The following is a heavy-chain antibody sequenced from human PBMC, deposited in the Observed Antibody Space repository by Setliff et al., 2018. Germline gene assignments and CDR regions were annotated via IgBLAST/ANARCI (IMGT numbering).Heavy chain of an antibody. CDR3: ARLGGQLGQTRSNYYYYYYMDV. V-gene: IGHV1-24*01. J-gene: IGHJ6*03. Sequence: GASVKVSCKVSGYTLTELSMYWVRQAPGKGLEWMGSFNPEDDEIVYAQKFLGRVTMTEDTATDTAYMELSSLRSEDTAVFYCARLGGQLGQTRSNYYYYYYMDVWGKGTTVTVSS. CDR1: GYTLTELS. CDR2: FNPEDDEI. D-gene: IGHD6-6*01.